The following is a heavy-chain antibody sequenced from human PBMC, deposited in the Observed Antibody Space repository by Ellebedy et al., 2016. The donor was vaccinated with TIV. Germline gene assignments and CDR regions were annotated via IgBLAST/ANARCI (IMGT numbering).Heavy chain of an antibody. CDR3: ARRGSSDYYGMDV. Sequence: ASVKVSCXASGGTFSSYGISWVRQAPGQGLEWMGWISAYNGNTNYAQKLQGRVTMTTDTSTSTAYMELSSLRSEDTAVYYCARRGSSDYYGMDVWGQGTTVTVSS. V-gene: IGHV1-18*01. D-gene: IGHD6-6*01. CDR1: GGTFSSYG. J-gene: IGHJ6*02. CDR2: ISAYNGNT.